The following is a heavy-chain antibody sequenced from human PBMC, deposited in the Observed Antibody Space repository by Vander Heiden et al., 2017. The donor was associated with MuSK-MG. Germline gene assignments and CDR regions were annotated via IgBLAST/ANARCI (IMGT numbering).Heavy chain of an antibody. CDR2: INRDEKST. Sequence: VPLVESAGGSVVPGVSPRHSCATNASRFSSYWMHWGREAPGKGRVWVSHINRDEKSTWYADSVKGRFTISRDNAKNALYLQMNSLRAEDTAVYYCARGPLKGATFIDYWGQRIRVTVSS. J-gene: IGHJ4*02. D-gene: IGHD1-26*01. CDR3: ARGPLKGATFIDY. CDR1: ASRFSSYW. V-gene: IGHV3-74*01.